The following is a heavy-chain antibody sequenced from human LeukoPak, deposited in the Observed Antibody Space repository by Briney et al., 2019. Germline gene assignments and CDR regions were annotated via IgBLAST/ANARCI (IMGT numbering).Heavy chain of an antibody. Sequence: ASVKVSCKASGYTFTNYAMHRVRQAPGQRLEWMGWINAGNGDTSYSQKFQGRVTITRDTSASTAHMELSSLRSEDTAVYYCARNLVGKTDFDYWGQGTLVTVSS. CDR2: INAGNGDT. J-gene: IGHJ4*02. V-gene: IGHV1-3*01. CDR3: ARNLVGKTDFDY. D-gene: IGHD1-26*01. CDR1: GYTFTNYA.